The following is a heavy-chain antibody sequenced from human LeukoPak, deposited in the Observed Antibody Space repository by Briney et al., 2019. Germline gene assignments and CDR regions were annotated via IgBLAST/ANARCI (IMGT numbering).Heavy chain of an antibody. CDR3: ARSSITMVRGVIKSTTSWYHYYNMDV. V-gene: IGHV3-7*01. J-gene: IGHJ6*03. CDR2: IKQDGSEK. CDR1: GFTVSSNY. Sequence: GSLRLSCAASGFTVSSNYMSWVRQAPGKGLEWVANIKQDGSEKNYVGSVKGRFTIARDNAKNSLYLQMNSLRAEDTAVYYCARSSITMVRGVIKSTTSWYHYYNMDVWGKGTTVTVSS. D-gene: IGHD3-10*01.